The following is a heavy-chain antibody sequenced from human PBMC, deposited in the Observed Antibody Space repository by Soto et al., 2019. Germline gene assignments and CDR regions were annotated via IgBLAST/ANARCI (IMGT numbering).Heavy chain of an antibody. V-gene: IGHV1-69*12. CDR3: ARGDATKIVVSTFYGLDV. D-gene: IGHD3-22*01. Sequence: QVQLVQSGAEVKKPGSSVKVSCKASGGSLSNYGISWVRQAPGQGLEWMGGIIPVFGTANYAQQFQGRVTITADESTSIVYMDVTRVRSEETAVYYCARGDATKIVVSTFYGLDVWGQGTRVSVSS. J-gene: IGHJ6*01. CDR1: GGSLSNYG. CDR2: IIPVFGTA.